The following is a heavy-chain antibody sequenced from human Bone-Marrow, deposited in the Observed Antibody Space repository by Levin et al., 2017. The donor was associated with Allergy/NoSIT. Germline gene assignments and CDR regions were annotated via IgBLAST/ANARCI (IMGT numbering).Heavy chain of an antibody. V-gene: IGHV3-30-3*01. CDR3: ARGGTMIRGELNI. J-gene: IGHJ3*02. D-gene: IGHD3-10*01. Sequence: GESLKISCAASGFIFSDYTMHWVRQAPGKGLEWVTVISDNGFIKYYVDSVKGRFTVFRDKSKNILHLQMNSLTSEDTAVYYCARGGTMIRGELNIWGHGTMVIVSS. CDR2: ISDNGFIK. CDR1: GFIFSDYT.